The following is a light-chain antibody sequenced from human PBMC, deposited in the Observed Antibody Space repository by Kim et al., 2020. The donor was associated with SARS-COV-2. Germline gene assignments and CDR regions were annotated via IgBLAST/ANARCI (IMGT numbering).Light chain of an antibody. J-gene: IGKJ5*01. CDR1: QDIRKY. V-gene: IGKV1-17*01. Sequence: ASVGYRVSISSETTQDIRKYLGWYQQNPGRAPKRLIYGASSLQSGVPSRFSGSGSGTECTLTSSSVQPEDFATYCCQQHSTYPTTFGQGTRLEIK. CDR3: QQHSTYPTT. CDR2: GAS.